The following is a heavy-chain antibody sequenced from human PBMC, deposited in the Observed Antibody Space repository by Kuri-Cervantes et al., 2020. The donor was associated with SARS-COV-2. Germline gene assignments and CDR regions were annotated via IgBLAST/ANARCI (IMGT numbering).Heavy chain of an antibody. D-gene: IGHD1/OR15-1a*01. CDR1: GYAFTGYY. V-gene: IGHV1-2*02. CDR2: INPNSGGT. CDR3: ASNNNYCYYGMDV. Sequence: ASVKVSCKASGYAFTGYYMHWVRQAPGQGLEWMGWINPNSGGTNYAQKFQGRVTMTRDTSISTAYMELSRLRADDTAVYYCASNNNYCYYGMDVWGQGTMVTVSS. J-gene: IGHJ6*02.